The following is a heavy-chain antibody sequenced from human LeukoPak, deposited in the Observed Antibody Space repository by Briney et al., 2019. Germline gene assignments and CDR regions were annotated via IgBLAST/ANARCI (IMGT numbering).Heavy chain of an antibody. Sequence: VASVKVSCKASGYTFTSYGISWVRQAPGQGLEWMGWISAYNGNTNYAQKLQGRVTMTTDTSTSTAYMELRSLRSDDTAVYYCARAEGGIAAAGTDAFDIWGQGTMVTVSS. CDR1: GYTFTSYG. D-gene: IGHD6-13*01. CDR3: ARAEGGIAAAGTDAFDI. CDR2: ISAYNGNT. J-gene: IGHJ3*02. V-gene: IGHV1-18*01.